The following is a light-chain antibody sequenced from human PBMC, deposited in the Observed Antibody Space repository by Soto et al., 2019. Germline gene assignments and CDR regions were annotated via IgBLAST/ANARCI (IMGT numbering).Light chain of an antibody. V-gene: IGKV3-20*01. CDR1: QSVSKKY. CDR2: GAY. J-gene: IGKJ1*01. Sequence: MKFNHSPVTXSLSHLQSAPLSWRVRQSVSKKYLAWYKPKTGQXPXXXIYGAYTRATGITERFSGSGSGTDLTLTRRRLETEAFAVYYCEPYGRTGTFGQGPKVDI. CDR3: EPYGRTGT.